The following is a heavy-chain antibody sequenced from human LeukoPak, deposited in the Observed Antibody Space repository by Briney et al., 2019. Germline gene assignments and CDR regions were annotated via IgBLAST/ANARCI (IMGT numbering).Heavy chain of an antibody. V-gene: IGHV1-8*01. CDR3: ARGGSSYNDEHEEFDY. CDR1: GYTFTSHD. J-gene: IGHJ4*02. D-gene: IGHD3-22*01. CDR2: MNPNSGYT. Sequence: ASVKVSCKASGYTFTSHDINWVRQATGQGLGWMGWMNPNSGYTGYEQKFQGRVTMTRDTSTSTAYMELSSLRSEDTAVYYCARGGSSYNDEHEEFDYWGQGTVVTVSS.